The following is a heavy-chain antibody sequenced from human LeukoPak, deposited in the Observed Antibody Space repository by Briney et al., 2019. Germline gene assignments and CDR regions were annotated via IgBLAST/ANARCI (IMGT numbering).Heavy chain of an antibody. D-gene: IGHD2-8*01. CDR3: ARVGYCTHGVYYSMDL. V-gene: IGHV1-2*02. CDR2: INPNSGGP. Sequence: ASVKVSCKASGYAFTARYIHWVRQAPGQGFEWMGWINPNSGGPNYAQKFQGRVTMTRDTSISTAYTELSRLTSDDTAIYYCARVGYCTHGVYYSMDLWGRGTTVIVSS. CDR1: GYAFTARY. J-gene: IGHJ6*04.